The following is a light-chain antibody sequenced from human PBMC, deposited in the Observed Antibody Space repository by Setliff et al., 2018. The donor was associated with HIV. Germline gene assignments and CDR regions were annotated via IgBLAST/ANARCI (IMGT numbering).Light chain of an antibody. CDR2: DVT. V-gene: IGLV2-11*01. CDR3: CSYAGSYTFPYV. J-gene: IGLJ1*01. Sequence: QSALTQPRSVSGSPGQSVTISCTGTTSDVGSYNYVSWYQQHPGKAPKLMIYDVTKRPSGVPDRFSGSKSGNTASLTISGLQAEDVADYCCCSYAGSYTFPYVFGTGTKVTVL. CDR1: TSDVGSYNY.